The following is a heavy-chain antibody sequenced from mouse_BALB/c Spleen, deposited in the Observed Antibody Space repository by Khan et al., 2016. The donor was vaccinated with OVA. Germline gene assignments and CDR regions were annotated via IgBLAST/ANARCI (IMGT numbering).Heavy chain of an antibody. CDR1: GYTFSSYW. CDR3: ARGAGTTYGMDY. V-gene: IGHV1-9*01. D-gene: IGHD4-1*01. CDR2: ILPGRGNS. J-gene: IGHJ4*01. Sequence: QVQLQQSGAELMKPGASVKISCKATGYTFSSYWIEWVKQRPGHGLEWIGEILPGRGNSNYNEKFKGKATFTAETSSNIAYMQLNSLTSEDSAVYYCARGAGTTYGMDYWGQGTSVTVSS.